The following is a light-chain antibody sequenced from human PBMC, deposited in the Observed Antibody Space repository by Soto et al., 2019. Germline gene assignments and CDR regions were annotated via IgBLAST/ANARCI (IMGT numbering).Light chain of an antibody. Sequence: EIVLSQSPATLSLSPGERATLSCRASQSVSSYLAWYQHIPGQAPRLLIYDASKRATGIPARFSGSGSGTDCTLTISSLDPEDFAVYYCQQRSNWPPTWTFGQVTKVEVK. CDR2: DAS. J-gene: IGKJ1*01. CDR1: QSVSSY. CDR3: QQRSNWPPTWT. V-gene: IGKV3-11*01.